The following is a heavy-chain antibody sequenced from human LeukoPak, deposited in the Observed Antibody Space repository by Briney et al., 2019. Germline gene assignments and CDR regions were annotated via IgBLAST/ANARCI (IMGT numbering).Heavy chain of an antibody. CDR2: ISSTSTSI. V-gene: IGHV3-48*01. CDR3: ATYPGYTYEVEAPRPARGY. J-gene: IGHJ4*02. D-gene: IGHD5-18*01. CDR1: GFSFSYYN. Sequence: PGGSLRLSCSASGFSFSYYNMNWVRQAPGKGLEWVSYISSTSTSIYYADSVMGRFSISRDKNSLYLKMNSLRADDTAVYYCATYPGYTYEVEAPRPARGYWGQGTLVTVSS.